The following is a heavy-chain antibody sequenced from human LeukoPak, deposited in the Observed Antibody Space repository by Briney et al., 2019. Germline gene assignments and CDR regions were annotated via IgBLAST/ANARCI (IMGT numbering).Heavy chain of an antibody. V-gene: IGHV1-8*01. Sequence: ASVKVSCKASVYTVTSYDGNWVRHATGQGPEGMGWMNPNSCNTGYAQKFQGRVTMTRNTSISTAYMELSSLRSEDTAVYYCARGCLYSGYDFDYWGQGTLVTVSS. CDR3: ARGCLYSGYDFDY. CDR1: VYTVTSYD. D-gene: IGHD5-12*01. J-gene: IGHJ4*02. CDR2: MNPNSCNT.